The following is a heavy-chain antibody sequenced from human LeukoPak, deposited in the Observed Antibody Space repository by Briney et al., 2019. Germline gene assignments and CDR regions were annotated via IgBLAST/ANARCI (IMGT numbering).Heavy chain of an antibody. CDR1: GYTSTSYD. V-gene: IGHV1-8*03. CDR3: ARTLSYSSSQNDY. CDR2: MNPNSGNT. J-gene: IGHJ4*02. Sequence: ASVKVSCKASGYTSTSYDINWVRQATGQGLEWMGWMNPNSGNTGYAQKFQGRVTITRNTSISTAYMELSSLRSEDTAVYYCARTLSYSSSQNDYWGQGTLVTVSS. D-gene: IGHD6-13*01.